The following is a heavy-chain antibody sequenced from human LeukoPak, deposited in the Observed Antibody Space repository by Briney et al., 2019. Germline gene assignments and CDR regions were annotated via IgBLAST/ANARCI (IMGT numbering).Heavy chain of an antibody. CDR2: INPNSDGT. J-gene: IGHJ3*02. CDR3: ARVRGFAASYDAFDI. CDR1: GYTFTGYY. Sequence: GASVKVSCKASGYTFTGYYMHWVRQAPGQGLEWMGWINPNSDGTNYAQKFQGRVTMTRDTSISTAYMELSRLRSDDTAVYYCARVRGFAASYDAFDIWGQGTMVTVSS. V-gene: IGHV1-2*02.